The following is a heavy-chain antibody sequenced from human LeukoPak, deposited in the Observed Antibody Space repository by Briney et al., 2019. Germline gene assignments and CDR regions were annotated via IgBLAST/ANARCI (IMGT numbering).Heavy chain of an antibody. CDR1: EFTFSSYA. Sequence: GGSLRLSCAVSEFTFSSYAMNWVRQAPGKGLEWVSAISGSGTNTYYAGSVRGRFTISRDNSNNRLYLQMNSVRAEDTAMYFCAKDTAVILTAPFDSWGQGTLVTVSS. V-gene: IGHV3-23*01. J-gene: IGHJ4*02. CDR2: ISGSGTNT. D-gene: IGHD2-21*01. CDR3: AKDTAVILTAPFDS.